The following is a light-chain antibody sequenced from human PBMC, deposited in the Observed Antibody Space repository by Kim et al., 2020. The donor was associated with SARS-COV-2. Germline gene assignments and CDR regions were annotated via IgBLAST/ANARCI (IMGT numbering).Light chain of an antibody. CDR1: QDIRND. J-gene: IGKJ5*01. V-gene: IGKV1-17*01. CDR2: GAS. CDR3: LQRNTTPIT. Sequence: ASVGDRVTITCRASQDIRNDLGWYQQNPGRAPKRLIYGASSLQSGVPSRFSGSGSGTDFTLTISSLQPEDFATYFCLQRNTTPITFGQGTRLEIK.